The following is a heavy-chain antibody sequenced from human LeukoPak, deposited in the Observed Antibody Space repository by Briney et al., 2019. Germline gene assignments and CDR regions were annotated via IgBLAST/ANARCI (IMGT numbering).Heavy chain of an antibody. CDR3: ARDQSPKLLWFGELSSTPDY. V-gene: IGHV3-7*01. Sequence: GGSLRLSCAASGFTFSSYWMSWVRQAPGKGLEWVANIKQDGSENYYVDSVKGRSTISRDNAKNSLYLQMNSLRAEDTAVYYCARDQSPKLLWFGELSSTPDYWGQGTLVTVSS. CDR2: IKQDGSEN. CDR1: GFTFSSYW. D-gene: IGHD3-10*01. J-gene: IGHJ4*02.